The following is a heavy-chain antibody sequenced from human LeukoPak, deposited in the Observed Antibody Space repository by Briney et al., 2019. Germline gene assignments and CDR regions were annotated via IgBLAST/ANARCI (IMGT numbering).Heavy chain of an antibody. D-gene: IGHD4-17*01. V-gene: IGHV4-59*01. CDR1: GGSIISYY. Sequence: PSETLSHTCTVSGGSIISYYWSWIRQPPGKGLEWIGYIYYSGSTNSNPSLKSRVTISVDTSKNQFSLKLSSVTAADTAVYYCARARPHDYEPYFAHWGQESLVTVSS. J-gene: IGHJ4*02. CDR3: ARARPHDYEPYFAH. CDR2: IYYSGST.